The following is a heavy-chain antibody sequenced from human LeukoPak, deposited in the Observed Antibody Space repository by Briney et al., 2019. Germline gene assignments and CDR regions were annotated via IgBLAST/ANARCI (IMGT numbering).Heavy chain of an antibody. CDR2: ISGSGGST. D-gene: IGHD3-10*01. CDR1: GFTFSSYG. V-gene: IGHV3-23*01. Sequence: GGSLLLSCAASGFTFSSYGMSWVRQAPGKGLEWVSAISGSGGSTYYADSVKGRFTISRDNSKNTLYLQMNSLRAEDTAVYYCAKAMVRGVMGSYYFDYWGQGTLVTVSS. CDR3: AKAMVRGVMGSYYFDY. J-gene: IGHJ4*02.